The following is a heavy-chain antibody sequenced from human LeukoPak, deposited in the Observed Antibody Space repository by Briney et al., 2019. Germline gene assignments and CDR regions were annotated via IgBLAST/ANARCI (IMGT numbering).Heavy chain of an antibody. J-gene: IGHJ6*02. CDR1: GDSVSSNSAA. D-gene: IGHD1-26*01. CDR3: AREEPSGSYFLYYYGMDV. CDR2: TYYRSKWYN. Sequence: SQTLSLTCAISGDSVSSNSAARNWIRQSPSRGLEWLGRTYYRSKWYNDYAVSVKSRITINPDTSKNQFSLQLNSVTPEDTAVYYCAREEPSGSYFLYYYGMDVWGQGTTVTVSS. V-gene: IGHV6-1*01.